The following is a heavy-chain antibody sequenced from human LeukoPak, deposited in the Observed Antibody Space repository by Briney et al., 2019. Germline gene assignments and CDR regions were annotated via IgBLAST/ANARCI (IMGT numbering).Heavy chain of an antibody. CDR3: VRSADIDL. J-gene: IGHJ3*01. D-gene: IGHD6-19*01. Sequence: GESLKISCQVSGYTFISYWIGWVRQMPGKGLEWMGIIYPGDPGSRYSPSFQGQVTISADKSISTAYLQWSSLKASDTAMYYCVRSADIDLWGPGTMVTVSS. CDR1: GYTFISYW. CDR2: IYPGDPGS. V-gene: IGHV5-51*01.